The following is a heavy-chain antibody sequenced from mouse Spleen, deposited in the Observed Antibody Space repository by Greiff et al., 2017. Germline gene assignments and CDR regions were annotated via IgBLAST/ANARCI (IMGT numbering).Heavy chain of an antibody. J-gene: IGHJ4*01. CDR1: GYTFTSYT. Sequence: VQVVESGAELARPGASVKMSCQASGYTFTSYTMHWVKQRPGQGLEWIGYLNPSSGYTKYNQKFKDKAPLTADKSYSTAYIQLSRLTSDDSAVYHCARGLLPYYAMDYWGHGTSVTVSA. CDR2: LNPSSGYT. D-gene: IGHD2-3*01. V-gene: IGHV1-4*01. CDR3: ARGLLPYYAMDY.